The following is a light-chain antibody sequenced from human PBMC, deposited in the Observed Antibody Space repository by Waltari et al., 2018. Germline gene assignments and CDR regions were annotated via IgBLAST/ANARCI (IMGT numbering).Light chain of an antibody. CDR3: SSYISSSTLEL. CDR1: SSDVGGYNY. CDR2: DVS. J-gene: IGLJ2*01. V-gene: IGLV2-14*03. Sequence: QSALTQPASVSGSHGQSIPISCTGTSSDVGGYNYVSWYQQHPGKAPKLMIYDVSNRPSGVSNRFSGSKSGNTASLTISGLQAEDEADYYCSSYISSSTLELFGGGTSLTVL.